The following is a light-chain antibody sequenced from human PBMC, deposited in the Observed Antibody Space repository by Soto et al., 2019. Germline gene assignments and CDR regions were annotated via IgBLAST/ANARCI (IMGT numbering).Light chain of an antibody. CDR2: DVS. V-gene: IGLV2-14*01. J-gene: IGLJ1*01. CDR1: SSDVGGYKY. CDR3: SSYTSSSTYV. Sequence: QSALTQPASVSGSPGQSITISCTGTSSDVGGYKYVSWYQQHPGKAPKLIIYDVSNRPSGVSNRFSGSKSGNTASLTISGLQAEDEADYYCSSYTSSSTYVFGTGTKLTV.